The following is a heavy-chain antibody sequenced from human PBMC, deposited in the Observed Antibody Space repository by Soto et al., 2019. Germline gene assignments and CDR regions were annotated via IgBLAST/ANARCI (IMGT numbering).Heavy chain of an antibody. CDR1: GFTFNSYA. V-gene: IGHV3-23*01. J-gene: IGHJ5*02. D-gene: IGHD2-2*02. CDR2: ISGSGSTT. Sequence: EVQLLESGGGLVQPGGSLRLSCAASGFTFNSYAMSWVRQAPGKGLEWVSSISGSGSTTYYADSVKGRLTISRDNSKNTLYLQMNSLRAADTALYYCAKGYCSSISCYIEWFDLWGQGTLVTVSS. CDR3: AKGYCSSISCYIEWFDL.